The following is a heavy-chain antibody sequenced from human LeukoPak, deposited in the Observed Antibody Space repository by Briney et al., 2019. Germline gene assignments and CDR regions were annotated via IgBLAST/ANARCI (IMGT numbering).Heavy chain of an antibody. J-gene: IGHJ4*02. D-gene: IGHD3-3*01. CDR3: ARDLGPKYYDFWSGYLVY. CDR2: INPNSGGT. Sequence: GASVKVSCKASGYTFTGYYMHWVRQAPGQGLEWMGWINPNSGGTNYAQKFQGRVTMTRDTSISTAYMELSRLRSDDTVVYYCARDLGPKYYDFWSGYLVYWGQGTLVTVSS. CDR1: GYTFTGYY. V-gene: IGHV1-2*02.